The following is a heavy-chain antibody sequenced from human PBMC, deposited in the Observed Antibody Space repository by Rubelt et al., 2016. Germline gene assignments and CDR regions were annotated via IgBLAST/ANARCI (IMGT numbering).Heavy chain of an antibody. CDR3: ARRKLGPMGY. D-gene: IGHD2-8*01. V-gene: IGHV3-30*04. J-gene: IGHJ4*02. Sequence: GKGLEWVAVISYDGSNKYYADSVKGRFTISRDNSKNTLYLQMNSLRAEDTAVYYCARRKLGPMGYWGQGTLVTVSS. CDR2: ISYDGSNK.